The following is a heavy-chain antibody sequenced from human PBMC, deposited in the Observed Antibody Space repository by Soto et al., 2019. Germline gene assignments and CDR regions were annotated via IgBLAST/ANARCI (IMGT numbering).Heavy chain of an antibody. CDR1: GFTFSSYD. J-gene: IGHJ6*02. CDR3: ARGIKGYYYGMDV. D-gene: IGHD1-20*01. V-gene: IGHV3-13*01. CDR2: IGTAGDT. Sequence: EVQLVESGGGLVQPGGSLRLSCAASGFTFSSYDMHWVRQATGKGLEWVSAIGTAGDTYYPGSVKGRFTISRENAKNSLYLQMNSLRAGDTAVYYCARGIKGYYYGMDVWGQGTTVTVSS.